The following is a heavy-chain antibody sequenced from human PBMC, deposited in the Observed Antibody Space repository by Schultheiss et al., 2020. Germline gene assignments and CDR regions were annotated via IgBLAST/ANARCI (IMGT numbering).Heavy chain of an antibody. CDR1: GGSFSGYY. Sequence: SETLSLTCAVYGGSFSGYYWSWIRQHPGKGLEWIGYIYYSGNTKYNPALKSRVTMTIDTSKRRFSLNLTSVTAADTAVYYCARGLWLDPWGQGNLVTVSS. V-gene: IGHV4-34*01. CDR3: ARGLWLDP. CDR2: IYYSGNT. J-gene: IGHJ5*02.